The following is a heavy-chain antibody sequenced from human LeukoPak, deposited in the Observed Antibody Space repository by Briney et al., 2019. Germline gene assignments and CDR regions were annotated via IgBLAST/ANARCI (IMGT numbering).Heavy chain of an antibody. J-gene: IGHJ4*02. V-gene: IGHV3-43*02. CDR1: GFTVSTNC. CDR2: IRADGITT. CDR3: AKDYY. Sequence: PGGSLRLSCAASGFTVSTNCMIWVRQPPGKGLEWVSLIRADGITTYYADSVKGRFTISRDSSKNSLYLQMNSLRTEDTALYYCAKDYYWGQGTLVTVSS.